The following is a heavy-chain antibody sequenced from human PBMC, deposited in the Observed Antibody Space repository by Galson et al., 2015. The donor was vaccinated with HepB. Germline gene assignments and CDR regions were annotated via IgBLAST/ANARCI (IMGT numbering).Heavy chain of an antibody. Sequence: QSGAEVKKPGESLKISCKGSGYSFTSYWIGWVRQMPGKGLEWMGIIYPGDSDTRYSPSFQGQVTISADKSISTAYLQWSSLKASDTAMYYCARIDWGYSSSYYYYGMDVWGQGTTVTVSS. CDR2: IYPGDSDT. CDR1: GYSFTSYW. CDR3: ARIDWGYSSSYYYYGMDV. J-gene: IGHJ6*02. D-gene: IGHD6-6*01. V-gene: IGHV5-51*01.